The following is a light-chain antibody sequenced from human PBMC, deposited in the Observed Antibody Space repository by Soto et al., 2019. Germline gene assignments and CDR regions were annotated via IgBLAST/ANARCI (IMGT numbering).Light chain of an antibody. Sequence: EIVSTQAPGTLSLSPGERATLSCRASQSVSSSYLAGYQQKPGKAPRLLIYGASSRATAIPDRFSGSGCGPDFTLTISRLEPEDVAVYYCQQYGSSPWPFGLRTQVEIK. CDR1: QSVSSSY. J-gene: IGKJ1*01. CDR3: QQYGSSPWP. CDR2: GAS. V-gene: IGKV3-20*01.